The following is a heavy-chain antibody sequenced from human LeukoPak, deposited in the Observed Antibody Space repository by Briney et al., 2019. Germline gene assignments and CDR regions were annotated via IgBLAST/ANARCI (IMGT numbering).Heavy chain of an antibody. CDR2: IYYSGST. J-gene: IGHJ4*02. CDR3: ARISQYYDSSGYYSYYFDY. CDR1: GGSLSNYY. V-gene: IGHV4-59*01. Sequence: PSETLSLTCTVSGGSLSNYYWSWIRQPPGKGLEWIGYIYYSGSTNYNPSLKSRVTISVDTSKNQFSLKLTSVTAADTAVYYCARISQYYDSSGYYSYYFDYWGQGTLVTVSS. D-gene: IGHD3-22*01.